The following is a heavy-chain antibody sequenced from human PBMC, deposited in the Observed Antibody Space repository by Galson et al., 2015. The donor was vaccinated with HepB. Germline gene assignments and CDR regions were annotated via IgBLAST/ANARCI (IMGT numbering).Heavy chain of an antibody. J-gene: IGHJ4*02. CDR1: GGSINSGSYY. CDR2: IYASGST. D-gene: IGHD2-15*01. Sequence: LSLTCTVSGGSINSGSYYWNWIRQPAGKGLEWIGRIYASGSTNYNPSLKSRVTMSVDTSKTRFSLKLSSVTAADTAVYYCARARILSTSAFDYWGQGILVIVSS. CDR3: ARARILSTSAFDY. V-gene: IGHV4-61*02.